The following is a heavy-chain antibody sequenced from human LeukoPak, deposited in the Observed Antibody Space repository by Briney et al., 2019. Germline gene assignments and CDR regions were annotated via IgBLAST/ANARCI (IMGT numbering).Heavy chain of an antibody. J-gene: IGHJ3*01. CDR3: ATDGPFFYASSGGGLT. Sequence: AASVKVSCKASGGTFRNYTISWVRQAPGQGLEWMGRFIPIFGTTNYAQKFQGRVTITTDESTTTAYMELSSLRSEDTAVYYCATDGPFFYASSGGGLTWGQGTMVTVFS. CDR2: FIPIFGTT. CDR1: GGTFRNYT. V-gene: IGHV1-69*05. D-gene: IGHD3-22*01.